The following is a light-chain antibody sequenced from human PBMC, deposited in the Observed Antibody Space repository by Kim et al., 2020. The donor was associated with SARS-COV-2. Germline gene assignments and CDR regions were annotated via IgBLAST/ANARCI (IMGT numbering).Light chain of an antibody. Sequence: DIQMTQSPSTLSASVGDKITITCRASRNIDDCVAWYQQKPGRAPNLLIYKASTLKSGVPSTFSGSGSGTEFTLTTSSLQPDDFATYYCQQHRSYPWTFGQGTKVDIK. J-gene: IGKJ1*01. CDR1: RNIDDC. CDR3: QQHRSYPWT. CDR2: KAS. V-gene: IGKV1-5*03.